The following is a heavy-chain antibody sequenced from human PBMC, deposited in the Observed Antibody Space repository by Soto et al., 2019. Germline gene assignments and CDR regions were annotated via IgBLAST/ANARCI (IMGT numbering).Heavy chain of an antibody. CDR2: IVVGGGNT. CDR3: ARDGTRRMDDAFDI. D-gene: IGHD1-26*01. V-gene: IGHV1-58*01. J-gene: IGHJ3*02. CDR1: GITFTNSA. Sequence: SVKVSCKTSGITFTNSAVQWVRQSGGQSLEWIGWIVVGGGNTKSAQRVKERITITRDMSTSTAYMELSSLRSEDKALYYCARDGTRRMDDAFDIWGQGTMVTVSS.